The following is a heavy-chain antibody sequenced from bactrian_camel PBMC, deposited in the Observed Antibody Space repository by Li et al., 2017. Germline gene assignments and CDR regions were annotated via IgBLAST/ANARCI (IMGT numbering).Heavy chain of an antibody. CDR1: GFMLDDDD. J-gene: IGHJ4*01. V-gene: IGHV3S55*01. D-gene: IGHD1*01. Sequence: HVQLVESGGGEVQAGGSLRLSCTASGFMLDDDDMGWYRQTPGDECDLVATISSNGTTYYADSAKGRFTISQDRAKDTVYLQMNSLKPDDTAMYYCAATGQMLSVAGCRTQGTQVTVS. CDR2: ISSNGTT.